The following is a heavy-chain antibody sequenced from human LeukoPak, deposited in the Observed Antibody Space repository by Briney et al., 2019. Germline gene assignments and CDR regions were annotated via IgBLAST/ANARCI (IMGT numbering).Heavy chain of an antibody. CDR2: IYYSGST. CDR3: ARSLYSGSWAFDY. Sequence: SETLSLTCTVSCGSISSYYWSWIRQPPGKGLEWIGYIYYSGSTNYNPSLKSRVTISVDTSKNQFSLKLSSVTAADTAVYYCARSLYSGSWAFDYWGQGTLVTVSS. CDR1: CGSISSYY. J-gene: IGHJ4*02. D-gene: IGHD1-26*01. V-gene: IGHV4-59*01.